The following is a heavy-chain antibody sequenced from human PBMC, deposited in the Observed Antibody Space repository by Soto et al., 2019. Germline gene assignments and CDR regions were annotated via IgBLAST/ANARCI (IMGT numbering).Heavy chain of an antibody. J-gene: IGHJ3*02. CDR2: IWYDGSNK. CDR1: GFTFSSYG. D-gene: IGHD2-21*01. CDR3: ARDPGETDAFDI. V-gene: IGHV3-33*01. Sequence: GGSLRLSCAASGFTFSSYGMHWVRQAPGKGLEWVAVIWYDGSNKYYADSVKGRFTISRDNSKNTLYLQMNSLRAEDTVVYYCARDPGETDAFDIWGQGTMVTVS.